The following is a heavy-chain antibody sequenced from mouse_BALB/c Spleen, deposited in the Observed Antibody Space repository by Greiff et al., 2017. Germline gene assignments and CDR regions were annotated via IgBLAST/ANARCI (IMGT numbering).Heavy chain of an antibody. CDR2: IDPANGNT. CDR1: GFNIKDTY. Sequence: SGAELVKPGASVKLSCTASGFNIKDTYMHWVKQRPEQGLEWIGRIDPANGNTKYDPKFQGKATITADTSSNTAYLQLSSLTSEDTAVYYCAIRGYDDDGGAWFAYWGQGTLVTVSA. CDR3: AIRGYDDDGGAWFAY. V-gene: IGHV14-3*02. J-gene: IGHJ3*01. D-gene: IGHD2-2*01.